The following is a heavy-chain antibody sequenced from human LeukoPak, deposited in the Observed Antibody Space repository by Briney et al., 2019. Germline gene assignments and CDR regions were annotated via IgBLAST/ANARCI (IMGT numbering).Heavy chain of an antibody. D-gene: IGHD3-22*01. CDR1: GFTFSTYA. V-gene: IGHV3-30*02. Sequence: GGSLRLSCAASGFTFSTYAMHWVRQAPGKGLDWVAFIRYDGSNKYYSDSVKGRFAISRDNSKNTLYLQMNSLRAEDTAVYYCAKDPSQVYYYDSTPFVWGKGTTVTASS. CDR3: AKDPSQVYYYDSTPFV. J-gene: IGHJ6*04. CDR2: IRYDGSNK.